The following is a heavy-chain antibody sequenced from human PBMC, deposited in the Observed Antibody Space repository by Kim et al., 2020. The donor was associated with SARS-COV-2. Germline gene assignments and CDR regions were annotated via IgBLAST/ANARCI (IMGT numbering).Heavy chain of an antibody. J-gene: IGHJ4*02. D-gene: IGHD2-15*01. Sequence: VKGRFTISRDNSKNTLYLQMSSLRPEDTAVDYCARARTIYCSGGSCYFDYWGQGTLVTVSS. CDR3: ARARTIYCSGGSCYFDY. V-gene: IGHV3-30*15.